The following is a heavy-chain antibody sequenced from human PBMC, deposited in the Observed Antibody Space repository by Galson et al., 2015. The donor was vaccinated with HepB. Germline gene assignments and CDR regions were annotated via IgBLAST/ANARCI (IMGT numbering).Heavy chain of an antibody. D-gene: IGHD5-24*01. Sequence: TLSLTCTVSGGSISSYYRSWIRQPPGKGLEWIGYIYYSGSTNYNPSLKSRVTISVDTSKNQFSLKLSSVTAADTAVYYCAREMATMFPSNAFDIWGQGTMVTVSS. CDR3: AREMATMFPSNAFDI. CDR1: GGSISSYY. V-gene: IGHV4-59*01. J-gene: IGHJ3*02. CDR2: IYYSGST.